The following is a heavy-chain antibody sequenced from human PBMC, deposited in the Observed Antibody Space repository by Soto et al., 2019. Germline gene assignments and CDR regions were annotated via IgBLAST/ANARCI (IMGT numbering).Heavy chain of an antibody. CDR2: INSDGSST. Sequence: EVQLVESGGGLVQPGGSLRLSCAASGFTFSSYWMHWVRQAPGKGPVWVSRINSDGSSTSYADSVKGRFTISRDNAENTLYLQMNSLRAEDTAVYYCARPLGATTNYWGQGTLVTVSS. CDR3: ARPLGATTNY. CDR1: GFTFSSYW. J-gene: IGHJ4*02. V-gene: IGHV3-74*01. D-gene: IGHD1-26*01.